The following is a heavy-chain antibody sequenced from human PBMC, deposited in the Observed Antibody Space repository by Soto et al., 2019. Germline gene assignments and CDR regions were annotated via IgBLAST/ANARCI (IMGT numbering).Heavy chain of an antibody. J-gene: IGHJ6*02. CDR3: VSRRFCGTVCYSKHYGGVDV. V-gene: IGHV1-69*02. CDR1: GDTFSSYT. Sequence: QVQLVQSGAEVKKPGSSVQVSCRSSGDTFSSYTVNWVRQAPGQGLEWMGRIITILGITDYAQKFKGRVTITADKSTRTAYMDLSSLRYDDTATYYCVSRRFCGTVCYSKHYGGVDVWGQGTRVTVSS. CDR2: IITILGIT. D-gene: IGHD2-8*01.